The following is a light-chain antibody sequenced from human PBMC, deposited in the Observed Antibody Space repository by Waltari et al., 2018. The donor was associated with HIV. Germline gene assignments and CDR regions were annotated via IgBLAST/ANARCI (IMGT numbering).Light chain of an antibody. Sequence: QSVLTPPPSASGTPGQRVTISCSASSSNIGRSYVYWYQQLPGTAPKLPSYSNNQRPSGVPDRFSGSKSGTSASLAISGLRSEDEADYYCAAWTDSLSGVVFGGGTKLSVL. CDR1: SSNIGRSY. J-gene: IGLJ2*01. V-gene: IGLV1-47*01. CDR2: SNN. CDR3: AAWTDSLSGVV.